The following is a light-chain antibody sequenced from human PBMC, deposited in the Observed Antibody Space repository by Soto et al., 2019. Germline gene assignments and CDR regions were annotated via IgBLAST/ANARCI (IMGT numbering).Light chain of an antibody. Sequence: EIVLAQAPGILSLSAGERAKPSRTASQSISSTYLAWYQQKPGQAPRFLIYGTSSRATGSPDRFSGSGAGTDFSLTISRLEPEDFAVYYCHQYGSSPTTLGQGTKVDIK. CDR1: QSISSTY. J-gene: IGKJ1*01. CDR3: HQYGSSPTT. CDR2: GTS. V-gene: IGKV3-20*01.